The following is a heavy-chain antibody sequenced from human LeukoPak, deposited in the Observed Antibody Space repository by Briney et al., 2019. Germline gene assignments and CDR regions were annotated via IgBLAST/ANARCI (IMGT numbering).Heavy chain of an antibody. J-gene: IGHJ6*04. D-gene: IGHD3-10*01. CDR3: ARDDPFGELSAYGMDV. CDR2: IYHSGST. CDR1: GYSISSGYY. Sequence: SETLSLTCAVSGYSISSGYYWGWMRQPPGKGLEWIGSIYHSGSTYYNPSLKSRVTISVDTSKNQFSLKLSSVTAADTAEYYCARDDPFGELSAYGMDVWGKGTTVTVSS. V-gene: IGHV4-38-2*02.